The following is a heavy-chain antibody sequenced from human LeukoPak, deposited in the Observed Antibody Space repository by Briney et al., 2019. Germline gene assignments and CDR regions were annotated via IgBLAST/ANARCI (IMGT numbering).Heavy chain of an antibody. CDR2: INTDGSST. V-gene: IGHV3-74*01. CDR3: ARAGTIFGVVKPYYMDV. D-gene: IGHD3-3*01. CDR1: GFTFSSYW. Sequence: GGSLRLSCAASGFTFSSYWMHWVRQAPGKGLVWVSRINTDGSSTSYADSVKGRFTISRDNAKNTLYLQMNSLRAEDTAVYYCARAGTIFGVVKPYYMDVWGKGTTVTVSS. J-gene: IGHJ6*03.